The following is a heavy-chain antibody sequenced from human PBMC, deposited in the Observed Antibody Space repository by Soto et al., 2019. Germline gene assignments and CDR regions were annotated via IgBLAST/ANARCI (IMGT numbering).Heavy chain of an antibody. D-gene: IGHD5-18*01. CDR3: ARGVGRGYSYGLNVYYYYYGMDV. J-gene: IGHJ6*02. Sequence: SETLSLTCAVYGGSFSGYYWSWIRQPPGKGLEWIGEINHSGSTNYNPSLKSRVTISVDTSKNQFSLKLSSVTAADTAVYYCARGVGRGYSYGLNVYYYYYGMDVWGQGTTVTVSS. CDR1: GGSFSGYY. CDR2: INHSGST. V-gene: IGHV4-34*01.